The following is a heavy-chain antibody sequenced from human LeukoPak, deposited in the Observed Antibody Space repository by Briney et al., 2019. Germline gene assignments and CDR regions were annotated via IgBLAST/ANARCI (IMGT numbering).Heavy chain of an antibody. CDR3: ARDRGVDTAMVNWFDP. V-gene: IGHV1-69*06. J-gene: IGHJ5*02. CDR2: IIPIFGTA. CDR1: GGTFSSYA. Sequence: SVKVSCKASGGTFSSYAISWVRQAPGQGLEWMGGIIPIFGTANYAQKFQGRVTITADKSTSTAYMELSSLRSEDTAVYYCARDRGVDTAMVNWFDPWGQGTLVTVSS. D-gene: IGHD5-18*01.